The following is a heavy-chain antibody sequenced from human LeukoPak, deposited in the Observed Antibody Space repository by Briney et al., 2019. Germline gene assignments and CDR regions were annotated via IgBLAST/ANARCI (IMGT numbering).Heavy chain of an antibody. D-gene: IGHD3-22*01. CDR2: ISSGGSSI. V-gene: IGHV3-48*01. J-gene: IGHJ4*02. CDR1: GFTFTSYS. Sequence: GGSLRLSCAASGFTFTSYSMNWVRQAPGKGLEWVSYISSGGSSIYYADSVKGRFTISRDNAKNSLYLQMNSLRAEDTAVYYCAKSGYSLPFDYWGQGTLVTVSS. CDR3: AKSGYSLPFDY.